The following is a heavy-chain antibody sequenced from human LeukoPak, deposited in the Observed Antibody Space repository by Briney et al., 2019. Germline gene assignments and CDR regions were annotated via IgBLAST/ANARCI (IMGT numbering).Heavy chain of an antibody. CDR2: ISGSGGSI. Sequence: GGSLRLSCAASGFTFSSYAMSWVRQAPGKGLEWVSAISGSGGSIYYADSVKGRFTISRDSSKNTLYLQMNSLRAEDTAIYYCAKRGPIYSASPGNYFDYWGQGTLVTVSS. CDR3: AKRGPIYSASPGNYFDY. J-gene: IGHJ4*02. D-gene: IGHD3-10*01. CDR1: GFTFSSYA. V-gene: IGHV3-23*01.